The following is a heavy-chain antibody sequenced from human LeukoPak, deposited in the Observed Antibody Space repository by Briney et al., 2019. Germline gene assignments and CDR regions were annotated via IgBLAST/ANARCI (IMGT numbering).Heavy chain of an antibody. D-gene: IGHD3-22*01. Sequence: SETLSLTCTVSGYSISSGYYWVWIRQSPGKGLEWLGSFYRSGNTYYNPSLKSRVTISVDTSKNQFSQKLSSVTAADTAVYYCARQLYDSSGFSDYWGQGTLVTVSS. V-gene: IGHV4-38-2*02. CDR3: ARQLYDSSGFSDY. J-gene: IGHJ4*02. CDR1: GYSISSGYY. CDR2: FYRSGNT.